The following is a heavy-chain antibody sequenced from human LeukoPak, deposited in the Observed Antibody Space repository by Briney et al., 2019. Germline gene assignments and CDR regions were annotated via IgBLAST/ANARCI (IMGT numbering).Heavy chain of an antibody. V-gene: IGHV3-7*01. Sequence: GGSLRLSCAVSGFTFSSYWMTWVRQVPGKGLQWVANINQDGREKYYMDSMKGRLNISRDNTENSVFLQLTSLRPEDTGIYFCAKERVYGDYWGQGTLVAVSS. CDR3: AKERVYGDY. D-gene: IGHD5/OR15-5a*01. J-gene: IGHJ4*02. CDR1: GFTFSSYW. CDR2: INQDGREK.